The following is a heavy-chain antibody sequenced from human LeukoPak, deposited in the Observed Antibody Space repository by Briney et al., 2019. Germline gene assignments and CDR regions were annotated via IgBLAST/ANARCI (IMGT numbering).Heavy chain of an antibody. Sequence: PGGSLRLSCAVSGITLSNYGMSWVRQAPGKGLEWVSVIFSGGTTNYADSVKGRFTISRDNSRNTLFFQMNSLRAEDTAVYYCAGEVYRPWWGQGILVTVSS. CDR3: AGEVYRPW. CDR1: GITLSNYG. J-gene: IGHJ4*02. CDR2: IFSGGTT. V-gene: IGHV3-66*01. D-gene: IGHD2-8*01.